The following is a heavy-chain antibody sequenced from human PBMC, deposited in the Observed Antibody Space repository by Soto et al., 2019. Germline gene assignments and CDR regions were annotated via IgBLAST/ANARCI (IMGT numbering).Heavy chain of an antibody. V-gene: IGHV3-33*01. J-gene: IGHJ4*02. D-gene: IGHD2-21*01. CDR2: IWYDGSNK. CDR1: GFTFSSYG. CDR3: VRGLGNYDH. Sequence: GGSLRLSCAASGFTFSSYGMHWVRQAPGKGLEWVAVIWYDGSNKYYADSVRGRFTISRDNSKNTLYLQMNSLRAEDTAVYYCVRGLGNYDHWGQGTLVTVSA.